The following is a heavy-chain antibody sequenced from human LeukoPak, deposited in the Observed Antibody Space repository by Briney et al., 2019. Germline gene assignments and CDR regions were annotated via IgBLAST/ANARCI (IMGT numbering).Heavy chain of an antibody. V-gene: IGHV3-33*01. CDR1: GFTFSNYG. J-gene: IGHJ4*02. CDR3: VRDGIRDIPGIITIRYDY. Sequence: GGSLRLSCAASGFTFSNYGIHWVRQAPGKGLEWVAVIWYDGSNKYCADSVKGRFTISRDNSRNTLSLQMNNLRAEDTAVYYCVRDGIRDIPGIITIRYDYWGQGTLVTVSS. CDR2: IWYDGSNK. D-gene: IGHD3-10*01.